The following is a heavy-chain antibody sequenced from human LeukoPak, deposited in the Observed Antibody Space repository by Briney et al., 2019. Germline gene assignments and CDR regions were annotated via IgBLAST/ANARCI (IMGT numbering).Heavy chain of an antibody. D-gene: IGHD3-10*01. V-gene: IGHV3-30*02. Sequence: GGSLRLSCAASGFTFSSYGMHWVRQAPGKGLEWVAFIPYDGSNKYYADSVKGRFTISRDNSKNTLYLQMNSLRAEDTAVYYCAKDVLWFGDGYYMDVWGKGTTVTISS. CDR2: IPYDGSNK. CDR3: AKDVLWFGDGYYMDV. CDR1: GFTFSSYG. J-gene: IGHJ6*03.